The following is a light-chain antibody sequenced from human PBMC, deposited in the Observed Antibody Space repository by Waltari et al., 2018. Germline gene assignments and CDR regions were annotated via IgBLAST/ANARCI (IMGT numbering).Light chain of an antibody. J-gene: IGKJ2*01. Sequence: EIVMTQSPATLSVSPGERATLSCRASQSVSNSLAWYQQKPGQAPRLLIYGASTRAPGIPARLSGSGSGTEFTLTINRLESEDFAVYYCQQFNNWPRTFGQGTKLEIK. CDR2: GAS. CDR1: QSVSNS. CDR3: QQFNNWPRT. V-gene: IGKV3-15*01.